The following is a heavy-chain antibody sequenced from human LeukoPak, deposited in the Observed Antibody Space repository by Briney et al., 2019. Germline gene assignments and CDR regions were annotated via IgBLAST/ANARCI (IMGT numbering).Heavy chain of an antibody. D-gene: IGHD3-22*01. CDR1: GYTFTSYG. CDR3: ARDYYDSSGYYTAPAKIFDY. V-gene: IGHV1-18*01. CDR2: ISAYNGNT. Sequence: GASVKVSCKASGYTFTSYGISWVRQAPGQGLEWMGWISAYNGNTNYAQKLQGRVTMTTDTSTSTAYMELRSLRSDDTAVYYCARDYYDSSGYYTAPAKIFDYWGQGTLVTVSS. J-gene: IGHJ4*02.